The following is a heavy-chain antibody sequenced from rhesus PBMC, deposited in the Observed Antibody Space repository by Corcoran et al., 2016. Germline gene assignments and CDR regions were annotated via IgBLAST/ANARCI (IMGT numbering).Heavy chain of an antibody. CDR3: ARAVIAAGRFDY. V-gene: IGHV4S14*01. D-gene: IGHD6-13*01. Sequence: QVQLQESGPGLVKPSETLSLTCAVSGYSISSGYYWGWSRKPPRKGLECIGSIYGSGGCNYLNPSLKSRVTLSVATSKSPFSLMLSSVTAADTAVYYCARAVIAAGRFDYWGQGVLVTVSS. CDR1: GYSISSGYY. CDR2: IYGSGGCN. J-gene: IGHJ4*01.